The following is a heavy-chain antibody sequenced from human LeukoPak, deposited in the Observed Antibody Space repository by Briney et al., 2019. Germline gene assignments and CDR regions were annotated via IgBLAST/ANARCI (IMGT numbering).Heavy chain of an antibody. V-gene: IGHV3-23*01. CDR3: AKDQRYYYDSSGYYYEEREYYFDC. Sequence: PGGSLRLSCAASGFTFSSYAMSWVRQAPGKGLEWVSAISGSGGSTYYADSVKGRFTISRDNSKNTLYLQMNSLRAEDTAVYYCAKDQRYYYDSSGYYYEEREYYFDCWGQGTLVTVSS. CDR2: ISGSGGST. CDR1: GFTFSSYA. J-gene: IGHJ4*02. D-gene: IGHD3-22*01.